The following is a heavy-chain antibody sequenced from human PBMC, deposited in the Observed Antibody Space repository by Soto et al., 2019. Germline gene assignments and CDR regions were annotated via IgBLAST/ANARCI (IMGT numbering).Heavy chain of an antibody. J-gene: IGHJ4*02. CDR2: IYYSGST. CDR3: ARGNYDYIWGSYLPVSY. CDR1: GGSISSGGYY. Sequence: QVQLQESGPGLVKPSQTLSLTCTVSGGSISSGGYYWSWIRQHPGKGLEWIGYIYYSGSTYYNPSLKSRVTISVDTSKNQFSLKLSSVTAADTAVYYCARGNYDYIWGSYLPVSYWGQGTLVTVSS. V-gene: IGHV4-31*03. D-gene: IGHD3-16*01.